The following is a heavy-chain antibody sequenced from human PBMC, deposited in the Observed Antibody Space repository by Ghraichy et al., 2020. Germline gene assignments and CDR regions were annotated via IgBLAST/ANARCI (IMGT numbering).Heavy chain of an antibody. D-gene: IGHD3-22*01. CDR2: ISAYNGNT. J-gene: IGHJ4*02. CDR3: ARDLLWVTMIVVVTPSRVGY. CDR1: GYTFTSYG. Sequence: ASVKVSCKASGYTFTSYGISWVRQAPGQGLEWMGWISAYNGNTNYAQKLQGRVTMTTDTSTSTAYMELRSLRSDDTAVYYCARDLLWVTMIVVVTPSRVGYWGQGTLVTVSS. V-gene: IGHV1-18*04.